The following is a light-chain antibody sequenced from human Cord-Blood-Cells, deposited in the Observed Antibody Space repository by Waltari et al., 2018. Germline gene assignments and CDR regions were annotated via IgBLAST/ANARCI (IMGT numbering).Light chain of an antibody. Sequence: AIPLTQSPSSLSASVGDRVTITCRASQGISSALAWYQQKPGKAPKLLISDASSWESGVPSRFSGSGSGTDFTLTISSLQPEDFATYYCQQFNNYPRTFGGGTKVEIK. CDR3: QQFNNYPRT. CDR2: DAS. V-gene: IGKV1D-13*01. J-gene: IGKJ4*01. CDR1: QGISSA.